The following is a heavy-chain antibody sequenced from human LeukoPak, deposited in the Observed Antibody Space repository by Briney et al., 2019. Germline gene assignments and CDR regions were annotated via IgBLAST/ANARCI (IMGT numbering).Heavy chain of an antibody. CDR1: GYTFIDHY. CDR2: INPSGGTT. Sequence: ASVKVSCKASGYTFIDHYIHWVRQAPGQGLEWMGIINPSGGTTSYAQKFQGRVTVTRDTSTGTVYMEPSSLRSEDTAVYYCASTITGTTYDAFDIWGQGTMVTVSS. V-gene: IGHV1-46*01. D-gene: IGHD1-7*01. CDR3: ASTITGTTYDAFDI. J-gene: IGHJ3*02.